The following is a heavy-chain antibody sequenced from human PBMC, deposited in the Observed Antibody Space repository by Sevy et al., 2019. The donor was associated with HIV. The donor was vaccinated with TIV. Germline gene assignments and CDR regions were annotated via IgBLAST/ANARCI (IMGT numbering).Heavy chain of an antibody. CDR1: GFTVNIYY. V-gene: IGHV3-53*04. Sequence: GGSLRLSCAASGFTVNIYYMGWVRQAPGKGLEWVSLLYSGGTTYYVDSVRGRFTISRPNSQNTLFLQMNSLRPEDTAVYYCARLRGGYPDYWGQGILVTVSS. CDR2: LYSGGTT. CDR3: ARLRGGYPDY. J-gene: IGHJ4*02. D-gene: IGHD1-26*01.